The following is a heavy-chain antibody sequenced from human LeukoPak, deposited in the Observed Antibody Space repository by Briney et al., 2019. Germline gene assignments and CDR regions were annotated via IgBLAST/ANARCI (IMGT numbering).Heavy chain of an antibody. CDR3: ARFAPLFYDSRNYFDY. V-gene: IGHV4-34*01. J-gene: IGHJ4*02. Sequence: SETLSLTCAVYGGSFSGYYWSWIRQPPGKGLEWIGEINHSGSTNYNPSLKSRVTISVDTSKNQFSLKLSSVTAADTAVYYCARFAPLFYDSRNYFDYWGQGTLVTVSS. CDR2: INHSGST. D-gene: IGHD3-22*01. CDR1: GGSFSGYY.